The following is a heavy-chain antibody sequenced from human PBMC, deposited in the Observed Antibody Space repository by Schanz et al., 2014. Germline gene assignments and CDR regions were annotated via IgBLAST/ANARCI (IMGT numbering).Heavy chain of an antibody. CDR3: AKSKSQLPLFDY. CDR2: ISDSGDST. J-gene: IGHJ4*02. D-gene: IGHD2-21*01. Sequence: GGSLRLSCAASGFTFSDYYMTWIRQAPGKGLECVSDISDSGDSTHYADSVKGRFTISRDNAKNSLFLQMNSLSAEDTAVYYCAKSKSQLPLFDYWGQGTLVTVAS. V-gene: IGHV3-11*01. CDR1: GFTFSDYY.